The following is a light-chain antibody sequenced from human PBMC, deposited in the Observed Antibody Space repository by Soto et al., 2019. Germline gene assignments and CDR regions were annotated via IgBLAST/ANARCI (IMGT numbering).Light chain of an antibody. J-gene: IGKJ2*01. CDR3: QPYNNWPYT. CDR2: GAS. CDR1: QSVSSN. V-gene: IGKV3-15*01. Sequence: DIVMTQSPATLSVSPGERATLSCRASQSVSSNLAWYQQKPGQAPRLLIYGASTRATGIPARFSGSGSGTEFTLNISSLQSEDFAVYYCQPYNNWPYTFGQGTKLEIK.